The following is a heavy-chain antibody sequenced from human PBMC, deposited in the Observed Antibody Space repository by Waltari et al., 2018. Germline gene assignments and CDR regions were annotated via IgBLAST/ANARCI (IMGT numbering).Heavy chain of an antibody. D-gene: IGHD1-26*01. J-gene: IGHJ4*02. V-gene: IGHV3-23*01. Sequence: EVQLLESGGGLVQPGGSLRLSCVASGFTFSSYGMSCVRQGAGKGLEWVSSVSGSGDTTDYADSVKGRFTISRDNSKNTFYLQMNSLRVDDTAVYYCAKDRDGSSLTLYYFDHWSQGALVTVSS. CDR1: GFTFSSYG. CDR3: AKDRDGSSLTLYYFDH. CDR2: VSGSGDTT.